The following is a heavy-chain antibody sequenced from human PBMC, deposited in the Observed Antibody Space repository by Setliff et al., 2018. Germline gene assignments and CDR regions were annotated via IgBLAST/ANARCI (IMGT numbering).Heavy chain of an antibody. CDR2: VYYSGTI. CDR3: AGRPQNTPMGPCDY. D-gene: IGHD5-18*01. V-gene: IGHV4-61*01. Sequence: PSETLSLTCTVSGGSISGASIRSYYWSWIRQPPGKGLEFIGYVYYSGTINYDPSLKSRVTISVDTSKNQFSLKLNSVTAADTATYYCAGRPQNTPMGPCDYLGQGTLVTVSS. J-gene: IGHJ4*02. CDR1: GGSISGASIRSYY.